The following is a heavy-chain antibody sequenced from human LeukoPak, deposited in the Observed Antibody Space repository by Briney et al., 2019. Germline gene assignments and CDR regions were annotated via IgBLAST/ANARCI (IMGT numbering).Heavy chain of an antibody. CDR1: GFTFSRYA. Sequence: GGSLRLSCAASGFTFSRYAMNWVRQAPGKGLEWVSSISATSSSSYIHYADSMKGRFTISRDNAKSSLYLQMNSLRAEDTAVYYCARVMAGYSYMDVWGKGTTVTVSS. V-gene: IGHV3-21*01. J-gene: IGHJ6*03. D-gene: IGHD3-10*01. CDR2: ISATSSSSYI. CDR3: ARVMAGYSYMDV.